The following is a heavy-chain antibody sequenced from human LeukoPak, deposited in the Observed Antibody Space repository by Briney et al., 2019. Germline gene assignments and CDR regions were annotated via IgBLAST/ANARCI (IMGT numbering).Heavy chain of an antibody. CDR3: ARGSYDSSGYYSGIDY. CDR2: INHSGST. CDR1: GGSFSGYY. D-gene: IGHD3-22*01. Sequence: SETLCLTCAVYGGSFSGYYWSWIRQPPGKGLEWIGEINHSGSTNYNPSLKSRVTISVDTSKNQFSLKLSSVTAADTAVYYCARGSYDSSGYYSGIDYWGQGTLDTVSS. J-gene: IGHJ4*02. V-gene: IGHV4-34*01.